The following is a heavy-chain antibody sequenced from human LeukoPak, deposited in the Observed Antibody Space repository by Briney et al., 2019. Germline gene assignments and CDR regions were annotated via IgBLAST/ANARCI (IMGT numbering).Heavy chain of an antibody. V-gene: IGHV4-59*08. CDR2: IYYSGST. CDR1: GGSISSYY. CDR3: ARQPATTWAYYYYYGMDV. Sequence: SETLSLTCTVSGGSISSYYWSWIRQPPGKGLEWIGYIYYSGSTNYNPSLKSRVTISVDTSKNQFSLKLSSVTAADTAVYYCARQPATTWAYYYYYGMDVWGQGTTVTVSS. J-gene: IGHJ6*02. D-gene: IGHD5-12*01.